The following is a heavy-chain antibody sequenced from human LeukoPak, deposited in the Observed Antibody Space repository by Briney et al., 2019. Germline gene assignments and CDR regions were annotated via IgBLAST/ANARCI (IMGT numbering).Heavy chain of an antibody. Sequence: GASVKVSCKASGYTFTSYDINWVRQATGQGLEWMEWMNPNSGNTGYAQKFQGRVTMTRNTSISTAYMELSSLRPEDTAVYYCARPGRKSTSPTDYWGQGTLVTVSS. J-gene: IGHJ4*02. V-gene: IGHV1-8*01. CDR2: MNPNSGNT. CDR1: GYTFTSYD. CDR3: ARPGRKSTSPTDY. D-gene: IGHD2-2*01.